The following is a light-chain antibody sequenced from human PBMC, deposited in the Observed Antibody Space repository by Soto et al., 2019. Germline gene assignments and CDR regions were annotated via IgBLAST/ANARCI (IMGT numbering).Light chain of an antibody. CDR1: SNDVGGFNY. V-gene: IGLV2-14*01. CDR2: EVT. J-gene: IGLJ2*01. CDR3: TSYTTSSALVL. Sequence: QSVLTQPASVSGSPGQSITISCTGTSNDVGGFNYVSWYQQHPGKAPKLMIYEVTNRPSGVSNRFSGSKSGNTASLTISGLQAEDEADYYCTSYTTSSALVLFGGGTQLTVL.